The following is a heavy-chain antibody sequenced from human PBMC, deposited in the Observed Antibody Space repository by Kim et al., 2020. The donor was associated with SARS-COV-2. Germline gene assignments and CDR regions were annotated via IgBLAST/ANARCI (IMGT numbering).Heavy chain of an antibody. V-gene: IGHV3-23*01. CDR1: GFTFSSYA. CDR2: ISGSGGST. Sequence: GGSLRLSCAASGFTFSSYAMSWVRQAPGKGLEWVSAISGSGGSTNYADSVKGRFTISRDNSKNTLYLQMNSLRAEDTAVYYCAKDMYYDYVWGSYRILLTEWGEGTLGTVSA. J-gene: IGHJ4*02. D-gene: IGHD3-16*02. CDR3: AKDMYYDYVWGSYRILLTE.